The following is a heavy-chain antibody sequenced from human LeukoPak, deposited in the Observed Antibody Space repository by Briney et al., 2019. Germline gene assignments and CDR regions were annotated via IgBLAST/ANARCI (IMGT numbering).Heavy chain of an antibody. V-gene: IGHV1-18*01. J-gene: IGHJ4*02. CDR2: ISAYNGNT. D-gene: IGHD3-3*01. Sequence: ASVKVSSKVSGYTFTSYGISWVRQAPGQGLEWMGWISAYNGNTNYAQKLQGRVTMTTDTSTSTAYMELRCLRSDGSAVYYCAREPYGDFWSGYYPNHFDYWGQGTLVTVSS. CDR1: GYTFTSYG. CDR3: AREPYGDFWSGYYPNHFDY.